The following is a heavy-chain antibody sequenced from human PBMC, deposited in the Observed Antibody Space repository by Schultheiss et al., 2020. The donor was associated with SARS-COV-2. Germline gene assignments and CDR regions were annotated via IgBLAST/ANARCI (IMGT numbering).Heavy chain of an antibody. Sequence: GESLKISCAASGFTFSDYYMSWIRQAPGKGLEWVSYISASRSHTNYADSVKGRFTISRDNAKNSLYLQMNSLRAEDTAVYYCARGNYYDSSGYVVYWGQGTLVTVSS. V-gene: IGHV3-11*06. CDR1: GFTFSDYY. J-gene: IGHJ4*02. D-gene: IGHD3-22*01. CDR3: ARGNYYDSSGYVVY. CDR2: ISASRSHT.